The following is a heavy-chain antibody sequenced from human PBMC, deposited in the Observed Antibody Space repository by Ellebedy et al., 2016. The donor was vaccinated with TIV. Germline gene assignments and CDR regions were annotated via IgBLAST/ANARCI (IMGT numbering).Heavy chain of an antibody. CDR3: ARDRGGLLMDGDAFDI. CDR1: GFTFDDYA. D-gene: IGHD2-21*02. Sequence: SLKISCAASGFTFDDYAMHWVRQVPGKGLEWVSGISWNSGNIGYADSVKGRFTISRDNAKNSLYLQMSSLRDEDTAVYYCARDRGGLLMDGDAFDIWGQGTMVTVSS. J-gene: IGHJ3*02. CDR2: ISWNSGNI. V-gene: IGHV3-9*01.